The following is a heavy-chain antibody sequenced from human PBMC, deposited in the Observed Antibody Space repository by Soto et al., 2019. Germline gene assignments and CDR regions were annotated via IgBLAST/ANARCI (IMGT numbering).Heavy chain of an antibody. CDR2: IYHSGST. CDR3: ARRDDIPNWFDP. D-gene: IGHD3-9*01. CDR1: GGSISSSSYF. Sequence: SETLSLTCSVSGGSISSSSYFWGWIRQPPGKGLEWIGSIYHSGSTYYNPSLKSRVTISVDRSKNQFSLKLSSVTAADTAVYYCARRDDIPNWFDPWGQGTLVTVSS. J-gene: IGHJ5*02. V-gene: IGHV4-39*07.